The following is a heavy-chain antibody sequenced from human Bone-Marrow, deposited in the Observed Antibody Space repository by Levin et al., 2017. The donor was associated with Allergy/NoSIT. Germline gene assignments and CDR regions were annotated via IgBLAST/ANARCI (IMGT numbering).Heavy chain of an antibody. D-gene: IGHD2-15*01. V-gene: IGHV3-48*03. CDR3: ASSPVRSRIIVVAAISPPYYYMDV. Sequence: GESLKISCAASGFTFSSYEMNWVRQAPGKGLEWVSYISSSGSTIYYADSVKGRFTISRDNAKNSLYLQMNSLRAEDTAVYYCASSPVRSRIIVVAAISPPYYYMDVWGKGTTVTVSS. CDR2: ISSSGSTI. J-gene: IGHJ6*03. CDR1: GFTFSSYE.